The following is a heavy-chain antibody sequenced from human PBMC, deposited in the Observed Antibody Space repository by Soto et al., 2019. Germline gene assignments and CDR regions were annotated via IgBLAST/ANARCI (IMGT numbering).Heavy chain of an antibody. Sequence: QITLKESGPPLVKPTQTLTLTCSCSGFSLSTRGVGVGWIRQSPGKALEWLAVIYWDDDKRYSPSLRSRLIITKDTSTTQMDLTKTNMDPEDTATYYCAHAANYYDTFHFDYWGQGTLVTVSS. D-gene: IGHD3-22*01. J-gene: IGHJ4*02. CDR3: AHAANYYDTFHFDY. CDR2: IYWDDDK. V-gene: IGHV2-5*02. CDR1: GFSLSTRGVG.